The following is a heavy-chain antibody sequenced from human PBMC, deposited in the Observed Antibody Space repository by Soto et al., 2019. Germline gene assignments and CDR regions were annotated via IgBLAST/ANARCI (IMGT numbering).Heavy chain of an antibody. Sequence: PGGSLRLSCAASGFTFSDYYMSWIRQAPGKGLEWVSYISSSGSTIYYADSVKGRFTISRDNAKNSLYLQMNSLRAEDTAVYYCASLYRMGFGGVDWFDPWGQGTLVTVSS. CDR1: GFTFSDYY. CDR3: ASLYRMGFGGVDWFDP. CDR2: ISSSGSTI. D-gene: IGHD3-10*01. V-gene: IGHV3-11*01. J-gene: IGHJ5*02.